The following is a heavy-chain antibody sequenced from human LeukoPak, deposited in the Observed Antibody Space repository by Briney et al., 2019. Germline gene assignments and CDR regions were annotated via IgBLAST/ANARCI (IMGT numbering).Heavy chain of an antibody. CDR3: AKDQYCTSTSCYVGY. Sequence: GGSLRLSCAASGFTFSSYAMSWVRQAPGKGLEWVSVISDSGGTTYYADSVKGRFTISRDNSKNTLYLQMNSLRAEDTAVYYCAKDQYCTSTSCYVGYWGQGTLVTVSS. V-gene: IGHV3-23*01. CDR1: GFTFSSYA. D-gene: IGHD2-2*01. CDR2: ISDSGGTT. J-gene: IGHJ4*02.